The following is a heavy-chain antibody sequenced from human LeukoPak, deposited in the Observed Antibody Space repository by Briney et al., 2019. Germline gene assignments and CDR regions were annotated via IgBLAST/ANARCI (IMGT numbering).Heavy chain of an antibody. CDR3: ATDRYCSGGSCYYFDS. J-gene: IGHJ4*02. V-gene: IGHV3-30*03. D-gene: IGHD2-15*01. Sequence: GGSLRLSCAASGFTFSSYGMHWVRQAPGKGLEWVAVISYDGSNKYYADSVKGRFTISRDNSKNTLYLQMNSLRAEDTAVYYCATDRYCSGGSCYYFDSWGQGTLVTVSS. CDR2: ISYDGSNK. CDR1: GFTFSSYG.